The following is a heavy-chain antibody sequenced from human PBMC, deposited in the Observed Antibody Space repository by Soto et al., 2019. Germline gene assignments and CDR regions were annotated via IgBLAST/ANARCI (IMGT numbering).Heavy chain of an antibody. CDR3: VSTGTTSVVFDY. CDR1: VGSISGSNW. Sequence: SETLSLTCAVAVGSISGSNWWSWVRQPPGKGLEWIGEIYHSGSTNYNPSLKSRVTISVDKSKNQFSLKLSSVTAADTAVYYCVSTGTTSVVFDYWGQGTLVTVSS. V-gene: IGHV4-4*02. D-gene: IGHD1-7*01. J-gene: IGHJ4*02. CDR2: IYHSGST.